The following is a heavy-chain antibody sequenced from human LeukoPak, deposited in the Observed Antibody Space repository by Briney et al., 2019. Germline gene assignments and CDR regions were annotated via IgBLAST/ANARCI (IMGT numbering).Heavy chain of an antibody. D-gene: IGHD6-19*01. V-gene: IGHV1-18*01. Sequence: ASVKVSCKASGYTFTSYGTSWVRQAPGQGLEWMGWISAYNGNTNYAQKLQGRVTMTTDTSTSTAYMELRSLRSDDTAVYYCARAFAGPEYSSGWPFDYWGQGTLVTVSS. CDR3: ARAFAGPEYSSGWPFDY. CDR1: GYTFTSYG. J-gene: IGHJ4*02. CDR2: ISAYNGNT.